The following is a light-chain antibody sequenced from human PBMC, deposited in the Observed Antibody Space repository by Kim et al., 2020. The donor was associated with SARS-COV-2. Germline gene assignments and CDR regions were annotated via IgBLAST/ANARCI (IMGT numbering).Light chain of an antibody. CDR3: QQYNDWPWT. V-gene: IGKV3-15*01. Sequence: SQEERATLSCRASQSVRSNLAWYQQKPGQAPRLLMYGASSRAPGIPARLSGSGSETEFTLTISSLQSEDFAIYYCQQYNDWPWTFGQGTKVDIK. J-gene: IGKJ1*01. CDR2: GAS. CDR1: QSVRSN.